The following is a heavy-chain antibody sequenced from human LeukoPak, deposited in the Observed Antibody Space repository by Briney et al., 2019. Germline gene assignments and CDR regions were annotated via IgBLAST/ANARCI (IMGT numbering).Heavy chain of an antibody. D-gene: IGHD5-18*01. V-gene: IGHV3-21*01. J-gene: IGHJ4*02. CDR3: ASLPGTAMVTMGVDY. CDR1: GFTFSSYS. Sequence: PGGSLRLSCAASGFTFSSYSMNWVRQAPGKGLEWVSSISSSSSYIYYADSVKGRFTISRDNAKNSLYLQMNSLRAEDTAVYYCASLPGTAMVTMGVDYWGQGTLVTVSS. CDR2: ISSSSSYI.